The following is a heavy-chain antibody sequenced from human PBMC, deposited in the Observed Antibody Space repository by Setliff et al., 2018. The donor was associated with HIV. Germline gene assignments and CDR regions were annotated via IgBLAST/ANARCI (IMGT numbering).Heavy chain of an antibody. CDR3: ATITFYYDSSGSQNKKSYFFDY. J-gene: IGHJ4*02. CDR1: GYTLAEIS. D-gene: IGHD3-22*01. Sequence: GASVKVSCKVSGYTLAEISMHWVRQAPGKGLEWMGGIDPEDGEKVYAQRFQGTVTMTEDTSTDTAYMELTSLTSEDTAVYYCATITFYYDSSGSQNKKSYFFDYWGQGTLVTVSS. CDR2: IDPEDGEK. V-gene: IGHV1-24*01.